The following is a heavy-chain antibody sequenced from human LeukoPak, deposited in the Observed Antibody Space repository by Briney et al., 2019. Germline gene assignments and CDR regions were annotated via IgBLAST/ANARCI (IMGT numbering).Heavy chain of an antibody. J-gene: IGHJ5*02. D-gene: IGHD1-26*01. CDR2: ISAYSGNT. Sequence: ASVKVSCKASNYTFTSYPISWVRQAPGQGLEWMGWISAYSGNTNYAQKVQGRVTMTTDTSTNTAYMELSSLRSEDTAVYYCAREKGEHRWELLRPWFDPWGQGTLVTVSS. V-gene: IGHV1-18*01. CDR3: AREKGEHRWELLRPWFDP. CDR1: NYTFTSYP.